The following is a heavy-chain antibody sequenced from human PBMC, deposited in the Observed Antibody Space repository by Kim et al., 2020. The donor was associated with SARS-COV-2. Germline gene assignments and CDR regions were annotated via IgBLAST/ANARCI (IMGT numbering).Heavy chain of an antibody. J-gene: IGHJ4*02. D-gene: IGHD4-17*01. CDR2: INPNSGGT. CDR1: GYTFTGYY. Sequence: ASVKVSCKASGYTFTGYYMHWVRQAPGQGLEWMGWINPNSGGTNYAQKFQGRVTMTRDTSISTAYMELSRLRSDDTAVYYCAAREVYGRLVDVYFDYWGQGTLVTVSS. V-gene: IGHV1-2*02. CDR3: AAREVYGRLVDVYFDY.